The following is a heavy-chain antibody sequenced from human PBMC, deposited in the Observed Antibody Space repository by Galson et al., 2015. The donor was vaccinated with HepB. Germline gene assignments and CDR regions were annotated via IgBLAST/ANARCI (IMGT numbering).Heavy chain of an antibody. CDR1: GFTFSSYA. J-gene: IGHJ4*02. CDR3: VVSLDY. V-gene: IGHV3-30-3*01. CDR2: ISYDGSNK. D-gene: IGHD3-22*01. Sequence: SLRLSCAASGFTFSSYAMHWVRQAPGKGLEWVAVISYDGSNKYYADSVKGRFTISRDSSKNTLYLQMNSLRAEDTAVYYGVVSLDYWGQGTLVTVSS.